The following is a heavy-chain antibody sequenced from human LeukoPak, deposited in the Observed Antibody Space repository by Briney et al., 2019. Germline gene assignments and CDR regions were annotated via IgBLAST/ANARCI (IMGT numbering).Heavy chain of an antibody. J-gene: IGHJ4*02. CDR3: ARVAAAAFDY. CDR2: INHSGST. D-gene: IGHD6-13*01. CDR1: GGSFSGYY. Sequence: SETLSLTCAVYGGSFSGYYWSWIRQPPGKGLEWIGEINHSGSTNYNPSLKSRVTISVDTSKNQFSLKLSSVTAADTAVYYCARVAAAAFDYWGQGTLVTVSS. V-gene: IGHV4-34*01.